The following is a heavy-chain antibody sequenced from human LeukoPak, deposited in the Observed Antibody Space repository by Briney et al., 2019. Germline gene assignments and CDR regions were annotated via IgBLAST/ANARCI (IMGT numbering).Heavy chain of an antibody. CDR3: ARRAYDSSSIGS. Sequence: TPSETLSLTCTVSGYSISSGYYWGWIRQPPGKGLEWIGSIYHSGSTYYNPSLKSRVTISVDTSKNQFSLKLSSVTAADTAFYYCARRAYDSSSIGSWGQGTLVTVSS. D-gene: IGHD3-22*01. V-gene: IGHV4-38-2*02. CDR1: GYSISSGYY. CDR2: IYHSGST. J-gene: IGHJ5*01.